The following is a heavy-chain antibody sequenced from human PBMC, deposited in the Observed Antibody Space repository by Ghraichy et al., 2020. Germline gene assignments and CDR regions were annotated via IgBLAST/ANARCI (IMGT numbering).Heavy chain of an antibody. Sequence: GGSLRLSCAASGFTFSTYWMSLVRQAPGKRLEWVATVKEDGSESYYVDSVKGRFTLSRDNAKNSLYLQLNSLRAEDTAVYYCARDPFDMWGQGTMVTVSS. CDR1: GFTFSTYW. CDR2: VKEDGSES. CDR3: ARDPFDM. V-gene: IGHV3-7*03. J-gene: IGHJ3*02.